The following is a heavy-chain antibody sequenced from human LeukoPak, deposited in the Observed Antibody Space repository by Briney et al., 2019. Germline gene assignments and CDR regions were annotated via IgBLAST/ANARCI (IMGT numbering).Heavy chain of an antibody. CDR2: ISSSGSPI. V-gene: IGHV3-48*03. CDR1: GFTFSSFE. D-gene: IGHD4-11*01. Sequence: GGSLRLSCAASGFTFSSFEMNWVRQAPGKGLEWFSYISSSGSPIYYADSVKGRFTISRDNAKNLLYLQMNSLRAEDTAVYYCARGSYRPDYWGQGTLVTVSS. CDR3: ARGSYRPDY. J-gene: IGHJ4*02.